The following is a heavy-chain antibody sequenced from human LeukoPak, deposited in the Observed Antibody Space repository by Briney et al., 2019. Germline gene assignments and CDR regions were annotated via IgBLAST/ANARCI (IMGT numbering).Heavy chain of an antibody. CDR1: GFTFSSYW. CDR2: IRGSGGST. V-gene: IGHV3-23*01. J-gene: IGHJ4*02. Sequence: GGSLRLSCAASGFTFSSYWMQWVRQAPGKGLEWVSAIRGSGGSTYYADSVKGRFTISRDNSKNTLYLQMNSLRAEDTAVYYCAKVKVYYGSGSYSGFDYWGQGTLVTVSS. CDR3: AKVKVYYGSGSYSGFDY. D-gene: IGHD3-10*01.